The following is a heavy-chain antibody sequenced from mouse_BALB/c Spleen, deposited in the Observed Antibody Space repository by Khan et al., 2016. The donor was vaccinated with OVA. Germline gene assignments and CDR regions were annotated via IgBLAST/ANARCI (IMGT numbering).Heavy chain of an antibody. Sequence: EVELVESGGGLVKPGGSLKLSCAASGFTFSTYAMSWVRQTPEKRLEWVATISSDGDYTYFPDNVTGRFTISRDNAKNTLCLQMTSLRSEDTAMYYCARSPYGNFAYWGQGTLVT. CDR2: ISSDGDYT. V-gene: IGHV5-9-3*01. D-gene: IGHD2-1*01. J-gene: IGHJ3*01. CDR3: ARSPYGNFAY. CDR1: GFTFSTYA.